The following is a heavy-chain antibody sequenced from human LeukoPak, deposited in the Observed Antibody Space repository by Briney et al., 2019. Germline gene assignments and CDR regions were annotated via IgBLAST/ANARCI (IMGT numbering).Heavy chain of an antibody. CDR3: ATYRQVLLPFES. D-gene: IGHD2-8*02. V-gene: IGHV3-23*01. CDR2: IFPSGGEI. Sequence: GGSLRLSSAASGFTFSTFAMIWARQPPGKGLEWVSSIFPSGGEIHYADSVRGRFTISRDNSKSTLSLQMNSLRAEDTAIYYCATYRQVLLPFESWGQGTLVTVSS. J-gene: IGHJ4*02. CDR1: GFTFSTFA.